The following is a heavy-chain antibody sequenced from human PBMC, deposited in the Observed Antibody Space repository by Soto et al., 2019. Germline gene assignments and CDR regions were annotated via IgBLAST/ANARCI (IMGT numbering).Heavy chain of an antibody. V-gene: IGHV3-23*01. CDR1: GFTFSSYA. CDR2: ISGSGGST. J-gene: IGHJ4*02. D-gene: IGHD3-10*01. CDR3: AKDLEVWFGETYFDY. Sequence: PGGSLRLSCAASGFTFSSYAMSWVRQAPGKGLEWVSAISGSGGSTYYADSVKGRFTISRDNPKNTLYLQMYSLRAEDTAVYYGAKDLEVWFGETYFDYWGQGTLVTVS.